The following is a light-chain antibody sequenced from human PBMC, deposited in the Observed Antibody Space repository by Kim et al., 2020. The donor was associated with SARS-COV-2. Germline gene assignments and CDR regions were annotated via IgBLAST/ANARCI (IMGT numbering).Light chain of an antibody. CDR3: QQHTGPLCS. Sequence: ASVGDTVTIPCQASQGIRNYLNWYQRKSGEAPKLLIYDASNLEPGVPSRFSGSGSGTSFTLTITNLQPEDFATYYCQQHTGPLCSFGPGTKVDIK. CDR1: QGIRNY. J-gene: IGKJ3*01. V-gene: IGKV1-33*01. CDR2: DAS.